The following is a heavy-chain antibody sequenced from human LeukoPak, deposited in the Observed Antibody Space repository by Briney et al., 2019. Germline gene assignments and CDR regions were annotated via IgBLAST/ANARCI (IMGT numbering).Heavy chain of an antibody. Sequence: ASVKVSCKASVYTFTSHDINWVRQATGQGLEWMGWMNPNSGNTGYAQKFQGRVTITRDTSISTAYMELSSLRSEDTAVYYCARGYYYDTSDYYRNNWFDPWGQGTLVTVSS. CDR2: MNPNSGNT. CDR1: VYTFTSHD. V-gene: IGHV1-8*03. J-gene: IGHJ5*02. D-gene: IGHD3-22*01. CDR3: ARGYYYDTSDYYRNNWFDP.